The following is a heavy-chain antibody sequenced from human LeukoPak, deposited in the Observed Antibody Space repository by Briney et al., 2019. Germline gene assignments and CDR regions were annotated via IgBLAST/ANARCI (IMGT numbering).Heavy chain of an antibody. Sequence: GESLKISCKGSGYSFTNYWIGWVRQMPGKGLEWMGIIYPADSDSRYSPSFQGQVTISADKSISTAYLQWSSLKASDTAMYYCARHNADSSGYYPDGWGQGTLVTVSS. CDR3: ARHNADSSGYYPDG. CDR1: GYSFTNYW. CDR2: IYPADSDS. J-gene: IGHJ4*02. D-gene: IGHD3-22*01. V-gene: IGHV5-51*01.